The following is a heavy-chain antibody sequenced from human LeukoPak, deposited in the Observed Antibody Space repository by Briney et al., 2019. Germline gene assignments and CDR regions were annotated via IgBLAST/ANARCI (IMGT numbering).Heavy chain of an antibody. CDR3: ARALGGAAASKSGHWFDP. D-gene: IGHD6-13*01. J-gene: IGHJ5*02. Sequence: PSETLSLTCTVSGYSISSGYYWGWIRQPPGKGLEWIGSIYHSGSTYYNPSLKSRVTISVDTSKNQFSLKLSSVTAADTAVYYCARALGGAAASKSGHWFDPWGQGTLVTVSS. V-gene: IGHV4-38-2*02. CDR1: GYSISSGYY. CDR2: IYHSGST.